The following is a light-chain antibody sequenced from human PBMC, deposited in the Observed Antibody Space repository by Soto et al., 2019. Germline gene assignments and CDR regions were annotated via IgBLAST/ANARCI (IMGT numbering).Light chain of an antibody. CDR2: DAS. Sequence: DIQMTQSPSSLSASVGDRVTITCQVSQDISNYLNWYQQKPGKAPKLLIYDASNLETGVPSRFSGSGSGTDFTFTISSLQPEDIATYYCQQYDNLMITFGQGTKVDIK. CDR1: QDISNY. J-gene: IGKJ1*01. V-gene: IGKV1-33*01. CDR3: QQYDNLMIT.